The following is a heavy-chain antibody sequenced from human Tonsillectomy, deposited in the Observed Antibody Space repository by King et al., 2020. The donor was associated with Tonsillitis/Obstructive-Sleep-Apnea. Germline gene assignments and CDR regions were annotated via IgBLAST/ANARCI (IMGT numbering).Heavy chain of an antibody. CDR2: INHSRST. J-gene: IGHJ4*02. CDR3: ARIPARGFRATGFDY. D-gene: IGHD3-10*01. Sequence: VQLQQWGAGLLKPSETLSLTCSVYGVCFRGYYWSWILQPPWKGLEWIGEINHSRSTNFNPSPKSRGTISEVTSKYQFSLKLRSVTAADTAVYYLARIPARGFRATGFDYWGQGTLVTVSS. CDR1: GVCFRGYY. V-gene: IGHV4-34*01.